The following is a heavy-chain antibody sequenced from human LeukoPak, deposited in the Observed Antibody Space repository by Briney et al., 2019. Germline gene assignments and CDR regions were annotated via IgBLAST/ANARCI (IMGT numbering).Heavy chain of an antibody. CDR3: ATEQWRFYYYGMDV. J-gene: IGHJ6*02. V-gene: IGHV3-23*01. CDR2: ITTSGGST. CDR1: GFTFSSYA. D-gene: IGHD6-19*01. Sequence: GGSLRLSCAASGFTFSSYAMSWVRQAPGKGLEWVSFITTSGGSTSYADSVEGRFTISRDNPRNTLYLQMNSLRAEDTAVYYCATEQWRFYYYGMDVWGQGTTVTVSS.